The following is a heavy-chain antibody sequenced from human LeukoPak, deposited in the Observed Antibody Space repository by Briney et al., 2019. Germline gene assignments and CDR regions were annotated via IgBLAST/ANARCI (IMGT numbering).Heavy chain of an antibody. CDR3: AIAYRGGDCYSPYYYMDV. J-gene: IGHJ6*03. Sequence: PSETLSLTCTVSGGSISSYYWSWLRQPAGKGLEWIGRIYTSGSTNYNPSLKSRVTMSVDTSKNQFSLKLSSVTAADTAVYYCAIAYRGGDCYSPYYYMDVWGKGTTVTVSS. V-gene: IGHV4-4*07. CDR1: GGSISSYY. CDR2: IYTSGST. D-gene: IGHD2-21*01.